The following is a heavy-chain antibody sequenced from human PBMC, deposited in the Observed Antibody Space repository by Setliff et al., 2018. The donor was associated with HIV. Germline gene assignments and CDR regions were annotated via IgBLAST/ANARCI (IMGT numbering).Heavy chain of an antibody. CDR2: IYYSGTT. Sequence: SETLSLTCTVSGGSISSSSYYWGWIRQPPGKGLEWIATIYYSGTTYYNPSLKSRLTISVDTSKNHFSLKLSSVTAADTAVYYCAGQRRYGYYYGSGSLDYFDYWGQGTLVTVSS. CDR1: GGSISSSSYY. CDR3: AGQRRYGYYYGSGSLDYFDY. V-gene: IGHV4-39*01. D-gene: IGHD3-10*01. J-gene: IGHJ4*02.